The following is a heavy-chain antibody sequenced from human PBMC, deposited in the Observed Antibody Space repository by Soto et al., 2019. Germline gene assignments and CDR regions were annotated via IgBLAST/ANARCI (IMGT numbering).Heavy chain of an antibody. CDR3: ANLQLWSTYYYYGMDV. CDR1: GFTFSSYG. V-gene: IGHV3-30*18. J-gene: IGHJ6*02. Sequence: QVQLVESGGGVVQPGRSLRLSCAASGFTFSSYGMHWVRQAPGKGLEWVAVISYDGSNKYYADSVKGRFTISRDNSKNTLYLQMNSLRAEDTAVYYCANLQLWSTYYYYGMDVWGQGTTVTVSS. CDR2: ISYDGSNK. D-gene: IGHD5-18*01.